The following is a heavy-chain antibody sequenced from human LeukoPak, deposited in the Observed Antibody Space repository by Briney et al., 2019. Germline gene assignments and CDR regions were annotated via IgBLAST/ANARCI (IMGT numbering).Heavy chain of an antibody. CDR2: IDWDDDK. Sequence: SGPTLVNPTQTLTLTCTFSGFSLSTSAMCVSWIRQPPGKALEGLARIDWDDDKYYSTSLKTRLTISKDTSKNQVVLTVSNMNPVDTATYYCARIMVRGVTHAFDIWGQGTMVTVSS. D-gene: IGHD3-10*01. CDR1: GFSLSTSAMC. CDR3: ARIMVRGVTHAFDI. J-gene: IGHJ3*02. V-gene: IGHV2-70*11.